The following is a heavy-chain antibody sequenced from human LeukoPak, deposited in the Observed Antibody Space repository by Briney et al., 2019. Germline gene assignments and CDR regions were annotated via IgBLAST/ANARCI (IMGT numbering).Heavy chain of an antibody. Sequence: GSLRLSCAASGFTFSNYRMNWVRQPPGKGLEWIGEIYHSGSTNYNPSLKSRVTMSVDKSKNQFSLKLNSVTAADTAVYYCATTLGYCGGGSCHNWGQGTLVTVSS. D-gene: IGHD2-15*01. CDR2: IYHSGST. V-gene: IGHV4-4*02. CDR1: GFTFSNYR. J-gene: IGHJ4*02. CDR3: ATTLGYCGGGSCHN.